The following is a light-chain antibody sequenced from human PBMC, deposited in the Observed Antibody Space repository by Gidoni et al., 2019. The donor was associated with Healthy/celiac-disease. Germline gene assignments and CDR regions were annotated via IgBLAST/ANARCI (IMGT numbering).Light chain of an antibody. CDR1: SSNIGSNY. J-gene: IGLJ3*02. CDR3: AAWDDSLSGPV. CDR2: MNN. V-gene: IGLV1-47*01. Sequence: QSVLTQPPSASGTPGQRVTISCSGSSSNIGSNYVYWYQQLPETAPKLLINMNNQRPSGVPDRFSGSKSGTSASLAISGLRSEDEADYYCAAWDDSLSGPVFGGGTKLTVL.